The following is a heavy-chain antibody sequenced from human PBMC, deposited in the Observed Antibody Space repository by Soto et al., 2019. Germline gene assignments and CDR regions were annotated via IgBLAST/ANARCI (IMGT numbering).Heavy chain of an antibody. D-gene: IGHD2-8*01. V-gene: IGHV3-74*01. CDR3: SRDNLQCTTGHCSHEY. CDR1: GFTFGNYW. J-gene: IGHJ4*02. CDR2: INDDVRRI. Sequence: GGSLRLSCGASGFTFGNYWMHWVRQVPGKGLVWVSRINDDVRRIDYADSVKGRFTISRYNARNTLYLQLNSLRAEDTAVYYCSRDNLQCTTGHCSHEYWYQGTLVTVST.